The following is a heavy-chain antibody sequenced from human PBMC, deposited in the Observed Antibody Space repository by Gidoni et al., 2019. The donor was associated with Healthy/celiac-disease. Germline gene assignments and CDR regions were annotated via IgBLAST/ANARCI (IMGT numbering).Heavy chain of an antibody. V-gene: IGHV4-34*01. D-gene: IGHD3-10*01. CDR3: ARSLMVQEAFDY. Sequence: QVQLQQWGAGLLKPSETLSLTCAVSGGSFSGYYWSWIRQPPGKGLEWIGEINHSGSTNYNPSLKSRVTISVDTSKNQFSLKLSSVTAADTAVYYCARSLMVQEAFDYWGQGTLVTVSS. J-gene: IGHJ4*02. CDR1: GGSFSGYY. CDR2: INHSGST.